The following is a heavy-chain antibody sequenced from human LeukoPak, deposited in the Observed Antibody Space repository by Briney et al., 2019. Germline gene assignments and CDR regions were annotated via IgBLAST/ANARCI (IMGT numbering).Heavy chain of an antibody. CDR1: GYSISSGYY. D-gene: IGHD3-22*01. CDR2: IYHSGST. J-gene: IGHJ1*01. CDR3: AREDYYDSSGNQH. Sequence: SETLSLTCTVSGYSISSGYYWGWIRQPPGKGLEWIGSIYHSGSTYYNPSLKSRVTISVDTSKNQFSLKLSSVTAADTAVYYCAREDYYDSSGNQHWGQGTLVTVSS. V-gene: IGHV4-38-2*02.